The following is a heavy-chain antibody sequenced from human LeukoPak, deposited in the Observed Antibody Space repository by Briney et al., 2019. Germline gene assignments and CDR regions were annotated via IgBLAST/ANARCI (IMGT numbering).Heavy chain of an antibody. D-gene: IGHD1-26*01. CDR1: GFTFSSYG. V-gene: IGHV3-23*01. J-gene: IGHJ4*02. Sequence: GGSLRLSCTASGFTFSSYGMSWVRQAPGKGLEWVSGISGSGGSRFYTDSVKGRFTISRDNSKNTLYLQMNSLRAEDTAVYYCAKLREWELPDLFDYWGQGTLVTVSS. CDR2: ISGSGGSR. CDR3: AKLREWELPDLFDY.